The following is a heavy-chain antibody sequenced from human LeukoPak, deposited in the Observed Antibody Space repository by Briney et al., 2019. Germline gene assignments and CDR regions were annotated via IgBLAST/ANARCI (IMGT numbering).Heavy chain of an antibody. D-gene: IGHD3-22*01. V-gene: IGHV4-61*02. CDR1: GGSISSGSYY. CDR3: ARSNDNYDRSGYYFDY. CDR2: IYTSGST. Sequence: SQTLSLTCTVSGGSISSGSYYWSWIRQPAGKGLEWIGRIYTSGSTNYNPSLKSRVTISVDTSKNQFSLKLSSVTAADTAVYYCARSNDNYDRSGYYFDYWGQGTLVTVSS. J-gene: IGHJ4*02.